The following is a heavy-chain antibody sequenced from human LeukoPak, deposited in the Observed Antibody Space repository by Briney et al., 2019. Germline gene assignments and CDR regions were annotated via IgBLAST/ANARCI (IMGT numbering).Heavy chain of an antibody. J-gene: IGHJ6*03. V-gene: IGHV4-59*01. CDR2: IYYSGST. CDR3: ARVTSSWYFDYYYYYMDV. CDR1: GGSISSYY. D-gene: IGHD6-13*01. Sequence: PSETLSLTCTVSGGSISSYYWSWIRQPPGKGLEWIGYIYYSGSTNCNPSLKSRVTISVDTSKNQFSLKLSSVTAADTAVYYCARVTSSWYFDYYYYYMDVWGKGTTVTISS.